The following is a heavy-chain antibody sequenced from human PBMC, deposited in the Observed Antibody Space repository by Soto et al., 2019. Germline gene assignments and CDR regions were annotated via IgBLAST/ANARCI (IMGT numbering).Heavy chain of an antibody. D-gene: IGHD2-2*01. J-gene: IGHJ6*03. CDR2: IYYSGST. CDR1: GGSISSGGYY. Sequence: QVQLQESGPGLVKPSQTLSLTCTVSGGSISSGGYYWSWIRQHPGKGLEWIGYIYYSGSTYYNPSLNSRGNISVESSKNQFSLKLSSVTAADTAVYYCARAGGYCSSTSCYAGYHYYYYMDVWGKGTTVTVSS. CDR3: ARAGGYCSSTSCYAGYHYYYYMDV. V-gene: IGHV4-31*03.